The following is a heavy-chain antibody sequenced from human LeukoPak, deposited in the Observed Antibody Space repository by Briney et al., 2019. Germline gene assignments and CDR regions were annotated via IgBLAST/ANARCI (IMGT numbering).Heavy chain of an antibody. D-gene: IGHD1-26*01. V-gene: IGHV3-21*01. J-gene: IGHJ6*03. CDR2: ITYSSAYI. CDR1: GFTFSNYN. Sequence: GGSLRLSCAAPGFTFSNYNMNWVRQAPGKVLEWVSSITYSSAYIYYADSVKGRFTISRDNAKNSVYLEMNSLRAEDTAVYYCARDPYSGGYGSYYYYYMDVWGKGTTVTISS. CDR3: ARDPYSGGYGSYYYYYMDV.